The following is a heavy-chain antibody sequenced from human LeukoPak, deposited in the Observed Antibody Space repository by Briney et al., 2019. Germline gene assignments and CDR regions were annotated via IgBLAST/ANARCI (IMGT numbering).Heavy chain of an antibody. CDR1: GGSFSGYY. CDR2: INHSGST. J-gene: IGHJ5*02. Sequence: SETLSLTCAVYGGSFSGYYWSWIRQPPGKGLEWIGEINHSGSTNYNPSLKSRVTISVDTSKNQFSLKLSSVTAADTAVYYCARRRDSILRRWFDPWGQGTLATVSS. CDR3: ARRRDSILRRWFDP. D-gene: IGHD3-3*02. V-gene: IGHV4-34*01.